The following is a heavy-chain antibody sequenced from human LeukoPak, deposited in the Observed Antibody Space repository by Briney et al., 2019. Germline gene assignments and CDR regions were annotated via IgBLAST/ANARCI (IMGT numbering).Heavy chain of an antibody. CDR1: GFSFSSYS. CDR2: ISSSSSYI. Sequence: GGSLRLCGAASGFSFSSYSMNWVRHAPGKGLEWVSSISSSSSYIYYADSVKGRFTISRDNAKNSLYLQMNSLRADDTAVYYCARDRDDFSSGYMNWFDPWGQGPLVTVSS. J-gene: IGHJ5*02. D-gene: IGHD3-3*01. V-gene: IGHV3-21*01. CDR3: ARDRDDFSSGYMNWFDP.